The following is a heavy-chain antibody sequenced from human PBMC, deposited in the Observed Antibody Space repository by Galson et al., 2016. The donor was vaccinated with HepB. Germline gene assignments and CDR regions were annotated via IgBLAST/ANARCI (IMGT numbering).Heavy chain of an antibody. CDR2: IYYVGNT. V-gene: IGHV4-39*07. J-gene: IGHJ4*02. CDR3: ARDSEPGKYGSGSGSFDY. CDR1: GGSISSTGHY. Sequence: ETLSLTCTVSGGSISSTGHYWGWIRQPPGKGLEWIGTIYYVGNTYYDPSLKSRVTISVDTSKKQFSLNLSSVTAADTAVYYCARDSEPGKYGSGSGSFDYWGQGTLVTVSS. D-gene: IGHD3-10*01.